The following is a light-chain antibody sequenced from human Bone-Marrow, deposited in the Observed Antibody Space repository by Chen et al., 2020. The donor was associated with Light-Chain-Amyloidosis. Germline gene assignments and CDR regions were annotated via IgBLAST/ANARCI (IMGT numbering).Light chain of an antibody. CDR1: QGISSY. V-gene: IGKV1-9*01. CDR3: QHLYSYPIT. J-gene: IGKJ5*01. CDR2: AAS. Sequence: DIQLTQSPSFLSASVGDRVTITCRASQGISSYLAWYQQKPGKAPKLLIYAASTLQSGVPSRFSGSGSGTGFTLTISSLQPEDFATYYCQHLYSYPITFGPGTRLEIK.